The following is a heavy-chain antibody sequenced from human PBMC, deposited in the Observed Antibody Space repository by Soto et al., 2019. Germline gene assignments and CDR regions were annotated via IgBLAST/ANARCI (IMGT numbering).Heavy chain of an antibody. Sequence: QVRLQESGPGLVKPSETLSLTCTVSGGSITSITNHYCSWIRQPPGKGLEWIGYISYSGHTSYNPSLNRAFTLSVDTAKNPVSLNLASVTVADPAVYYCATQGFGTFHGLVDVWGQGTTVTVSS. V-gene: IGHV4-59*08. D-gene: IGHD1-7*01. CDR3: ATQGFGTFHGLVDV. CDR2: ISYSGHT. CDR1: GGSITSITNHY. J-gene: IGHJ6*02.